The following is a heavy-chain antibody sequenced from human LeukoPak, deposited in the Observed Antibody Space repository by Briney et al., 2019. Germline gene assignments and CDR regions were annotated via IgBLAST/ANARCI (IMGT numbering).Heavy chain of an antibody. CDR2: MNPNSGHT. J-gene: IGHJ4*02. CDR1: GYTFTTND. Sequence: ASVKVSCKASGYTFTTNDINWVRQAAGQGLEWMGWMNPNSGHTDYAPKFQGRITMTRNTSINTAYMEFSSLTSEDTAVYLCAREVSGDFALDSWGQGTLVTVSS. V-gene: IGHV1-8*01. CDR3: AREVSGDFALDS.